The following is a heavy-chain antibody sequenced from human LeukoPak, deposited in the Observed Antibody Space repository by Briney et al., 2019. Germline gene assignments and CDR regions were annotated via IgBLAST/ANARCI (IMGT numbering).Heavy chain of an antibody. V-gene: IGHV3-30*18. Sequence: GGSLRLSCAASGFTFSTYGMDWVRQAPGKGLEWVAALSYDGYNDHYADSVRGRFTISRDNSKNTLFLQMNNLRVEDTAMYYCAKNKGSYQYNYYGMEVWGQGTTVSVSS. CDR3: AKNKGSYQYNYYGMEV. J-gene: IGHJ6*02. D-gene: IGHD3-10*01. CDR2: LSYDGYND. CDR1: GFTFSTYG.